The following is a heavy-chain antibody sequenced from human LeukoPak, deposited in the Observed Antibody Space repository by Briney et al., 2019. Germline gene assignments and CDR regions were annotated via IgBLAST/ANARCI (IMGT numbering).Heavy chain of an antibody. V-gene: IGHV4-59*01. Sequence: PSETLSLTCTVSGGSISSYYWSWIRQPPGKGLEWIGYIYYSGSTNYNPSLKSRVTISVDTSKNQLSLKLSSVTAADTAVYYCARAGYSSSWSFDYWGQGTLVTVSS. J-gene: IGHJ4*02. CDR1: GGSISSYY. CDR3: ARAGYSSSWSFDY. D-gene: IGHD6-13*01. CDR2: IYYSGST.